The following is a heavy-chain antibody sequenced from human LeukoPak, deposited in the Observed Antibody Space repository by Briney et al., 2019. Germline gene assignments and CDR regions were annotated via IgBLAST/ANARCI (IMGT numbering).Heavy chain of an antibody. CDR2: ISSSGSTI. V-gene: IGHV3-48*03. D-gene: IGHD3-16*02. Sequence: GGSLRLSCAASGFTFSSYEMNWVRQAPGKGLEWVSYISSSGSTIYYADSVKGRFTISRDNAKNSLYLQMNSLRAEDTAVYYCAKVGLIWGSYRYPRGNSDSNFDYWGQGTLVTVSS. CDR3: AKVGLIWGSYRYPRGNSDSNFDY. CDR1: GFTFSSYE. J-gene: IGHJ4*02.